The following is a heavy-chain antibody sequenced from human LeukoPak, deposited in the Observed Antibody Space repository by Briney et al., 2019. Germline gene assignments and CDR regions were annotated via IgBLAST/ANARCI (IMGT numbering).Heavy chain of an antibody. Sequence: GESLSLSCAASGFTFSYAWMSWVRQTPGKGLEWVGRIKSKRDGGTTDSAAPVKGIFTISRHDSKNTVYLQMDSLKAEDTAVYYCTTDLGSGSLFDYWGQGILVTVSS. CDR1: GFTFSYAW. V-gene: IGHV3-15*01. CDR2: IKSKRDGGTT. D-gene: IGHD1-26*01. J-gene: IGHJ4*02. CDR3: TTDLGSGSLFDY.